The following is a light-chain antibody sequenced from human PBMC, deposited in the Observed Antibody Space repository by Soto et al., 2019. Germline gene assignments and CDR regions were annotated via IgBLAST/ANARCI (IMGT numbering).Light chain of an antibody. CDR3: SSYTSTTVV. V-gene: IGLV2-14*01. Sequence: QSALTQPASVSGSPGQSITISCTGTSSDVGGYDYVSWYQQLPGEAPKLMVYDVNKRPSGVSNRFSGSKSDNTASLTISGLQAEDEADYYCSSYTSTTVVFGGGTKLTVL. J-gene: IGLJ2*01. CDR2: DVN. CDR1: SSDVGGYDY.